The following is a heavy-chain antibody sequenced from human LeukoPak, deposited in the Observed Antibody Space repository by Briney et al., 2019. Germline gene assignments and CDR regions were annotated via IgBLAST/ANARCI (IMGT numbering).Heavy chain of an antibody. CDR3: AKEPTLAAIGPVGFEY. Sequence: PGGSLRLSCAASGFTFSSYPMSWVRQTPGKGLQWVSAISSDGRATYYADSVKGRFTVSRDNSKNTLYLQLNSLRAEDTAVYYCAKEPTLAAIGPVGFEYWGQGTLVTVSS. CDR2: ISSDGRAT. CDR1: GFTFSSYP. V-gene: IGHV3-23*01. D-gene: IGHD2-15*01. J-gene: IGHJ4*02.